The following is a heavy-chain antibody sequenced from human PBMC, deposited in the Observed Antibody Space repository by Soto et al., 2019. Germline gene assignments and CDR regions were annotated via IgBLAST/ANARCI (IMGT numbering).Heavy chain of an antibody. CDR1: GDSISTADYY. Sequence: PSETLSLTCTVSGDSISTADYYWNWIRQPPGKGLEWIGSIYHSGSTYYNPSLKSRVTISVDTSKNQFSLKLSSVTAADTAVYYCAREDSSYYDILTGHRGPRVVDPWGQGTLVTVSS. CDR2: IYHSGST. CDR3: AREDSSYYDILTGHRGPRVVDP. J-gene: IGHJ5*02. V-gene: IGHV4-39*07. D-gene: IGHD3-9*01.